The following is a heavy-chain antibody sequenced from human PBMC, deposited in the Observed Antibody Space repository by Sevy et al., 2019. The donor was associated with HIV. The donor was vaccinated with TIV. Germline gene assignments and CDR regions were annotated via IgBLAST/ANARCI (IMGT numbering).Heavy chain of an antibody. CDR3: ARAYGKASTFSGDDS. Sequence: GESLKISCAASGFTLSDHYMDWVRQAPGKGLEWVGRTRNKASSYTTEYAASVKGRFTISREDLKNSLNLQMNSLKTEDTAVYFCARAYGKASTFSGDDSWGQGTLVTVSS. J-gene: IGHJ4*02. V-gene: IGHV3-72*01. CDR2: TRNKASSYTT. D-gene: IGHD3-3*01. CDR1: GFTLSDHY.